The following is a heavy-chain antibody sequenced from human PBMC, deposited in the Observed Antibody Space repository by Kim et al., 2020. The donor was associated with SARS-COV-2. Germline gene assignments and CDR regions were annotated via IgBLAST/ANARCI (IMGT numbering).Heavy chain of an antibody. V-gene: IGHV3-49*01. CDR3: SRDGYNSGWYLAGH. D-gene: IGHD6-19*01. CDR2: IRNKAYGGTT. CDR1: GFIFGDYS. J-gene: IGHJ4*02. Sequence: GGSLRLSCTGSGFIFGDYSMNWFRQAPGKGLEWLGFIRNKAYGGTTDYAASVKGRFTISRDGDRSIVNLQMNSLKTEETAVYYCSRDGYNSGWYLAGHWGQGKLVTVSS.